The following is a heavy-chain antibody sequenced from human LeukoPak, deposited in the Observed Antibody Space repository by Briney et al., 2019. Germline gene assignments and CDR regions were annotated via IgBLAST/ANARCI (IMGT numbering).Heavy chain of an antibody. J-gene: IGHJ4*02. CDR2: ISGSGATT. V-gene: IGHV3-23*01. Sequence: PGGSLRLSCAASGFTFNSYAMRSGRQAPGKGLEWVSGISGSGATTYYADSVNGRFTISRDNSKNTLYLQMNSLRAEDTALYYCARDRCGGDSYFSGYWGQGAPVTVSS. CDR3: ARDRCGGDSYFSGY. D-gene: IGHD2-21*02. CDR1: GFTFNSYA.